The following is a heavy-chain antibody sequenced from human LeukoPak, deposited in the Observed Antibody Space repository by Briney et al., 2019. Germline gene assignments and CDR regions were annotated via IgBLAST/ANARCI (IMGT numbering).Heavy chain of an antibody. D-gene: IGHD3-22*01. Sequence: PGGSLRLSCAASGFTFSSYWMSWVRQAPGKGLEWVANIKQDGSEKYYVDSVKGRFTISRDNSKNTLYLQMNSLRAEDTAVYYCARGFTMIVVVPKRGAFDIWGQGTMVTVSS. J-gene: IGHJ3*02. CDR1: GFTFSSYW. V-gene: IGHV3-7*04. CDR2: IKQDGSEK. CDR3: ARGFTMIVVVPKRGAFDI.